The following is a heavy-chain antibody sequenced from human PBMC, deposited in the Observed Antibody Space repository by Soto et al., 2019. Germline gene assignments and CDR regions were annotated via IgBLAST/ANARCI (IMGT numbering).Heavy chain of an antibody. CDR2: IRNKVNSYTT. CDR1: GFTFSDHY. Sequence: LRLSCAASGFTFSDHYMDWVRQAPGKGLEWVGRIRNKVNSYTTEYAASVKGRFTISRDDSKNSLYLQMNSLKTEDTAVYYCVSPWAYWGQGTLVTVSS. V-gene: IGHV3-72*01. CDR3: VSPWAY. J-gene: IGHJ4*02. D-gene: IGHD7-27*01.